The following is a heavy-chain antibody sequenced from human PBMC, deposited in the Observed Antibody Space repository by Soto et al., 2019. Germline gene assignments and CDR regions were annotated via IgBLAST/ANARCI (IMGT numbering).Heavy chain of an antibody. Sequence: SVKVSCKASGGTFSSYAISWVRQAPGQGLEWMGGIIPIFGTANYAQKFQGRVTITADESTSTAYMELSSLRSEDTAVYYCARSREMAARRNNAFDIWGQGTMVTVS. J-gene: IGHJ3*02. CDR3: ARSREMAARRNNAFDI. CDR2: IIPIFGTA. V-gene: IGHV1-69*13. D-gene: IGHD6-6*01. CDR1: GGTFSSYA.